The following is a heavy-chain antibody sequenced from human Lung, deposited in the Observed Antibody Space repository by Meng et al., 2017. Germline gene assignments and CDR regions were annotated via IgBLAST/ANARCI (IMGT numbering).Heavy chain of an antibody. CDR3: TNDRLNH. D-gene: IGHD1-1*01. J-gene: IGHJ1*01. CDR1: GFTFTGHW. Sequence: RVVRSVVRLLPPAGASRLSCAASGFTFTGHWMHWVRQGPCNGLVWVSRINRDGTKPTYADSVKGRFTISRDNAKNTLYLQMNNLRAEDTAFYYCTNDRLNHWGQGALVTVSS. CDR2: INRDGTKP. V-gene: IGHV3-74*01.